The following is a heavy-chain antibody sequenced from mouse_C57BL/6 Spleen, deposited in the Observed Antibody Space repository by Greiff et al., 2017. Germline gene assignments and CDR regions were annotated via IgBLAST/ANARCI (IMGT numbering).Heavy chain of an antibody. Sequence: QVQLQQPGTELVKPGASVKLSCKASGYTFTSYWMHWVKQRPGQGLEWIGNINPSNGGTIYNQKFKGKATLTVYKSSSTAYMELRSLTSEDTAVYYCARWATTVFDVWGTGTTVTVSS. CDR3: ARWATTVFDV. V-gene: IGHV1-53*01. D-gene: IGHD1-1*01. CDR2: INPSNGGT. J-gene: IGHJ1*03. CDR1: GYTFTSYW.